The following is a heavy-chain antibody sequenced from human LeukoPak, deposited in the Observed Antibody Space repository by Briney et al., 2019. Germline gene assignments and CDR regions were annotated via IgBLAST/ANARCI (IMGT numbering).Heavy chain of an antibody. V-gene: IGHV3-30*02. CDR3: AKDGSWSCTD. Sequence: GGSLTLSCGASGFTFSSSAMQWLGQGPGKEREGVAYIAHHGNNKYYADSVKGRFTISRDNSKGSLYLQMNSLRADDTAVYYCAKDGSWSCTDWGQGTLVRVSS. CDR2: IAHHGNNK. J-gene: IGHJ4*02. D-gene: IGHD2-8*02. CDR1: GFTFSSSA.